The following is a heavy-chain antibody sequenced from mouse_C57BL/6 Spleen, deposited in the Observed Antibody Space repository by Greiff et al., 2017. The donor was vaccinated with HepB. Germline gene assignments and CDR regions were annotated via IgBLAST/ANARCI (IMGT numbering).Heavy chain of an antibody. CDR3: AREGRRVYYFDY. CDR2: INPSSGYT. CDR1: GYTFTSYT. J-gene: IGHJ2*01. V-gene: IGHV1-4*01. Sequence: VQLQQSGAELARPGASVKMSCKASGYTFTSYTMHWVKQRPGQGLEWIGYINPSSGYTKYNQKFKDKATLTADKSSSTAYMQLSSLTSEDSAVYYCAREGRRVYYFDYWGQGTTLTVSS.